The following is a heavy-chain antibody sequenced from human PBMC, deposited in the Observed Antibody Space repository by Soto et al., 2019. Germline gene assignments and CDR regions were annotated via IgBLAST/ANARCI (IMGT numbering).Heavy chain of an antibody. J-gene: IGHJ4*02. Sequence: ASVKVSCKASGYTFTTYDIRWVRPATGQGLEWMGWMNPYSGNTGYAQKFQGRVTVTRNTSISTVYMELSGLRPDDTAVYYCARRKERSGPHYFDYWGQGSQVTVSS. D-gene: IGHD6-25*01. CDR2: MNPYSGNT. CDR3: ARRKERSGPHYFDY. CDR1: GYTFTTYD. V-gene: IGHV1-8*01.